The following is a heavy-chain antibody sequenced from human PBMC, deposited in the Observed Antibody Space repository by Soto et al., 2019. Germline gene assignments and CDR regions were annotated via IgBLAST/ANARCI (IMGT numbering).Heavy chain of an antibody. V-gene: IGHV4-39*01. CDR1: GGSISSSSYY. CDR3: ATVLWFGELLPY. J-gene: IGHJ4*02. CDR2: IYYSGST. Sequence: SETLSLTCTVSGGSISSSSYYWGWIRQPPGKGLEWIGSIYYSGSTYYNPSLKSRVTISVDTSKNQFSLKLSSVTAADTAVYYCATVLWFGELLPYWGQGTLVTVSS. D-gene: IGHD3-10*01.